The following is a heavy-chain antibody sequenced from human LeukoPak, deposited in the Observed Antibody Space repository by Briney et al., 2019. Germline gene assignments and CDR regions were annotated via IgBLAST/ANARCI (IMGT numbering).Heavy chain of an antibody. Sequence: PAETLSLTCTVSGGSMSNYYWNWIRQPPGKGLEWIGYIHSSGSTNYNPAVKSRVTISVDTSKNQFSLKLSSVTAADTAIYYCARDSRDSSGYYHAGMDVWGQGTTVTVSS. J-gene: IGHJ6*02. V-gene: IGHV4-59*01. CDR3: ARDSRDSSGYYHAGMDV. CDR2: IHSSGST. D-gene: IGHD3-22*01. CDR1: GGSMSNYY.